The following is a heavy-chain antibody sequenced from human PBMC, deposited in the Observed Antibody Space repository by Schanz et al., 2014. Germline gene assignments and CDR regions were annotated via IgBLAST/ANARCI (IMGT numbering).Heavy chain of an antibody. J-gene: IGHJ4*02. Sequence: EVHLLESGGGLVQPGGSLRLSCAASGFTFSNHALTWVRQAPGKGLEWVSGIGGSGDSTHYADSVKGRFTISRDNSKNTLYLQMNSLRADDTAVYYCARDLLVSHYDFWSGNDYWGQGTLVTVSS. CDR1: GFTFSNHA. V-gene: IGHV3-23*01. CDR2: IGGSGDST. D-gene: IGHD3-3*01. CDR3: ARDLLVSHYDFWSGNDY.